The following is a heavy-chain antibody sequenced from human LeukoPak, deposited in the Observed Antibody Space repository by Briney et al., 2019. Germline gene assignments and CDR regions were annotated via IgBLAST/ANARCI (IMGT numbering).Heavy chain of an antibody. CDR3: ARGYYDILTGSLDWFDP. V-gene: IGHV1-2*02. CDR2: INPNSGGT. D-gene: IGHD3-9*01. J-gene: IGHJ5*02. Sequence: ASVKVSCKASGYTFTGYYMPWVRQAPGQGLEWMGWINPNSGGTNYAQKFQGRGTVTRDTAISTAYMELSRLRSDDTAVYYCARGYYDILTGSLDWFDPWGQGTLVTVSS. CDR1: GYTFTGYY.